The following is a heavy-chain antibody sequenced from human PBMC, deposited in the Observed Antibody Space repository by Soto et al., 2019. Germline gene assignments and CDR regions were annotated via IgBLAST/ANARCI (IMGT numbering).Heavy chain of an antibody. J-gene: IGHJ6*03. Sequence: QVQLVQSGAEVKKPGSSVKVSCKASGGTFSSYTISWVRQAPGQGLEWMGRIIPILGIANYAQKYQGRVTMTPDKSQHNAYIHLSSLRPEDTAVYYCPRAPDTYASGNYYKGSGYYYYYMDVWAKGTTDTVPS. CDR3: PRAPDTYASGNYYKGSGYYYYYMDV. CDR2: IIPILGIA. V-gene: IGHV1-69*02. CDR1: GGTFSSYT. D-gene: IGHD3-10*01.